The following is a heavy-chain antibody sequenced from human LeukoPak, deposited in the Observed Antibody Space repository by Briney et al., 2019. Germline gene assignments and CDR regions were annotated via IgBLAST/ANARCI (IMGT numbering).Heavy chain of an antibody. J-gene: IGHJ4*02. CDR3: VKSGFDYGDYVHLYYFDY. D-gene: IGHD4-17*01. V-gene: IGHV3-7*01. CDR1: GFTFSTYW. Sequence: GGSLRLSCSASGFTFSTYWMSWVRQAPGKGLEWVANMRRDGNEIYYLDSVRGRFTISRDNAKNSLYLQMNSLRAEDTAVYYCVKSGFDYGDYVHLYYFDYWGQGTLVTVSS. CDR2: MRRDGNEI.